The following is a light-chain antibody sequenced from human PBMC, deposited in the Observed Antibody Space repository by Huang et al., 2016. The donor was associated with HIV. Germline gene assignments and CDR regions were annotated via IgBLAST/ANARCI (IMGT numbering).Light chain of an antibody. CDR1: QSVRDK. Sequence: EIVMTQPPDTLSVSPGERATLSCRSRQSVRDKLAWYQQKPGQAPRLLLRATAARAAGVPARFSGSGSGTEFTLTISILQSEDCGVYYCQQYESWPPLTFGGGTKVEIK. V-gene: IGKV3-15*01. CDR3: QQYESWPPLT. CDR2: ATA. J-gene: IGKJ4*01.